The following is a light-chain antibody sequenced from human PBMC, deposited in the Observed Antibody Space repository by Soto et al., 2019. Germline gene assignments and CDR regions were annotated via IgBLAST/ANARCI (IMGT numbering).Light chain of an antibody. CDR2: SAS. Sequence: DIQMTQSPSSLTASVGDRVTITCRASQSIGTFLIWYQHKPGKAPRRLIYSASTLQSGVPSRFRGSGSGTDFTLTISSLQPDDFATYYCQQSYTTPQLTFGGGTRVEI. CDR3: QQSYTTPQLT. CDR1: QSIGTF. J-gene: IGKJ4*01. V-gene: IGKV1-39*01.